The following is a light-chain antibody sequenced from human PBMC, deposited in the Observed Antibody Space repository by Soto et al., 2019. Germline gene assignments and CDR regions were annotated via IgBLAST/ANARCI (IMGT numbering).Light chain of an antibody. CDR1: SANIGAAYN. Sequence: QSVLTQPPSVSGAPGQRVTISCTGSSANIGAAYNVDWYQQLPGTAPKLLIYGNNNRPSGLPARFSGSKSGTSASLAIAGLQAEDEGDYYCQYYDSSLSGYVFGTGTKVTVL. CDR2: GNN. V-gene: IGLV1-40*01. CDR3: QYYDSSLSGYV. J-gene: IGLJ1*01.